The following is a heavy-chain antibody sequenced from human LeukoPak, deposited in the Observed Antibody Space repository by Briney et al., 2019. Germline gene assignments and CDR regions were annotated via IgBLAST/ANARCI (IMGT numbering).Heavy chain of an antibody. CDR1: GYSFTSYW. J-gene: IGHJ4*02. CDR2: IDPSDSYT. V-gene: IGHV5-10-1*01. D-gene: IGHD2-15*01. Sequence: GESLKISCKGSGYSFTSYWISWVRQMPGKGLEWMGRIDPSDSYTNYSPSFQGHVTISADKSISTAYLQWGSLKASDTAMYYCARRRYCSGGSCWFDFDYWGQGTLVTVSS. CDR3: ARRRYCSGGSCWFDFDY.